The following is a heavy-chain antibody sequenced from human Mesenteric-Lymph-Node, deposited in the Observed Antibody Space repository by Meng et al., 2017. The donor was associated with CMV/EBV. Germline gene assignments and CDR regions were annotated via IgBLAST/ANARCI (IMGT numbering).Heavy chain of an antibody. CDR2: IKSKTDGETV. Sequence: GESLKISCAASGFTFSNARMTWVRQAPGKGLEWVARIKSKTDGETVDYAAPVKGRFTVSRDDSKNTLYLQMNSLKTEDTAVYYCTTNNIVVVPAPLDFWGQGSLVTVSS. CDR3: TTNNIVVVPAPLDF. V-gene: IGHV3-15*01. J-gene: IGHJ4*02. CDR1: GFTFSNAR. D-gene: IGHD2-2*01.